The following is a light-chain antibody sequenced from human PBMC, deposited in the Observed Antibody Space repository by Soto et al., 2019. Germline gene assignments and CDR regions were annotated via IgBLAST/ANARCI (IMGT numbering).Light chain of an antibody. CDR1: SSDVGSYNL. Sequence: QSVLTQPASVSGSPGQSITISCTGTSSDVGSYNLVSWYQQHPGQAPKLMIYEGSKRPSGVSNRFSGYKSGNTASLTISGLQAEDEDDYYCCSYAGSSTVVFGGGTKVTVL. J-gene: IGLJ2*01. CDR3: CSYAGSSTVV. V-gene: IGLV2-23*01. CDR2: EGS.